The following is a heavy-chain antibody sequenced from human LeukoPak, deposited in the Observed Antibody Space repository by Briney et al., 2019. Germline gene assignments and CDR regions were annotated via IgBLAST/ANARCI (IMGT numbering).Heavy chain of an antibody. J-gene: IGHJ4*02. CDR1: GGSISSYY. D-gene: IGHD3-10*01. V-gene: IGHV4-34*01. CDR3: ARPRLALRGAMAY. Sequence: SETLSLTCTVSGGSISSYYWTWIRQPPGKGLEWIGEVNEKGSTTYNPSLKNRVTISLDTSKKRFSLKLTSVTAADSATYYCARPRLALRGAMAYWGQGSLVTVSS. CDR2: VNEKGST.